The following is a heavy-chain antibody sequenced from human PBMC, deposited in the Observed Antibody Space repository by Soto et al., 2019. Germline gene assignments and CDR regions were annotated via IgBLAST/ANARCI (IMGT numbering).Heavy chain of an antibody. J-gene: IGHJ4*02. V-gene: IGHV1-69*12. Sequence: QVQLVQSGPEVKKPGSSVRVSCKASGGTFSTYAISWVRQAPGQGLEWMGGIIPIFDTPNYAQNFQGRITNTADESTSTAYMELSSLRSGDTAVYYCARGGLETYKYDTSGYPFNFDYWGQGTLITVSS. D-gene: IGHD3-22*01. CDR1: GGTFSTYA. CDR2: IIPIFDTP. CDR3: ARGGLETYKYDTSGYPFNFDY.